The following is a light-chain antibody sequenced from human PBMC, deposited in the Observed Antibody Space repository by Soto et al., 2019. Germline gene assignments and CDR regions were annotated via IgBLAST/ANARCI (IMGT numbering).Light chain of an antibody. V-gene: IGLV2-14*01. CDR1: SSDVGAYNY. Sequence: QSALTQPATVSGSPGQSITISCTGTSSDVGAYNYVSWYQQHPGKAPELMIYDVSNRPSGVSNHFSGSKSGNTASLTISGLQAEDEADYYCSSYTSSSTLGYVFGTGTKVTVL. CDR3: SSYTSSSTLGYV. J-gene: IGLJ1*01. CDR2: DVS.